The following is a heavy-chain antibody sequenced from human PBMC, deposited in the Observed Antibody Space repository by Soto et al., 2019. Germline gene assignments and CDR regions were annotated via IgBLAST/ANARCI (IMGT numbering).Heavy chain of an antibody. CDR2: IKQDGSQY. D-gene: IGHD1-1*01. CDR1: GFTFSNYW. CDR3: ARDHITCWKFDC. Sequence: EVQLVESGGGLVQPGGSLRLSCAASGFTFSNYWMSWVRQAPGKGLEWVANIKQDGSQYYYVDSVKGRVTTTRDNTLNSFSLQVNSMGAYDTAVYDCARDHITCWKFDCWGRGTLVTVSS. V-gene: IGHV3-7*01. J-gene: IGHJ4*02.